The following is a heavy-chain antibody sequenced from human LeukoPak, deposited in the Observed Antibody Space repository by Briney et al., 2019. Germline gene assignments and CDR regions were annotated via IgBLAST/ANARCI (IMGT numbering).Heavy chain of an antibody. J-gene: IGHJ4*02. D-gene: IGHD3-10*01. Sequence: SETLSLTCTVSGGSISSYYWSWIRQPPGKGLEWIGYIYYSGSTNYNPSLKSRVTISVDTSKNQFSLKLSSVTAADTAVYYCARGTRVSTMVRGVSFDYWGQGTLVTVSS. CDR1: GGSISSYY. V-gene: IGHV4-59*01. CDR2: IYYSGST. CDR3: ARGTRVSTMVRGVSFDY.